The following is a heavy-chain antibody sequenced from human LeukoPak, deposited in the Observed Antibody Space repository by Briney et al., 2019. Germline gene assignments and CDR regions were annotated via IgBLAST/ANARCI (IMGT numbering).Heavy chain of an antibody. J-gene: IGHJ4*02. D-gene: IGHD3-16*01. CDR1: GYTFTSYG. V-gene: IGHV1-18*04. CDR3: ARERGGEARPLDY. Sequence: ASVKVSCKASGYTFTSYGISWVRQAPGQGLEWMGWISAYNGNTNYAQKLQGRVTMTRDTSTSTVYMELSSLRSEDTAVYYCARERGGEARPLDYWGQGTLVTVSS. CDR2: ISAYNGNT.